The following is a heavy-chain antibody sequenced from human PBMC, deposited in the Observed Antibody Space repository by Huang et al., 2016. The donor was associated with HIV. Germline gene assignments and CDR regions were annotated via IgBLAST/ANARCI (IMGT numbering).Heavy chain of an antibody. CDR1: GFTFSSYG. CDR2: ISEDAKTK. CDR3: AKGGSAAAVLDF. Sequence: QVQLVESGGGVVQPGRSLRISCAASGFTFSSYGMHWVRQAPGKGVGCVGVISEDAKTKYYADSVKCRFSISRDNSKTTVYLQLNSLRLEDTAVYYCAKGGSAAAVLDFWGQGTLVTVSS. J-gene: IGHJ4*02. D-gene: IGHD6-13*01. V-gene: IGHV3-30*18.